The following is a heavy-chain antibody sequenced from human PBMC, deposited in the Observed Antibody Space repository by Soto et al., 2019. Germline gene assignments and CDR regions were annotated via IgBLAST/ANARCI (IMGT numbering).Heavy chain of an antibody. D-gene: IGHD3-10*01. Sequence: GGSLRLSCAASGFTFSDYYMSWIRQAPGKGLEWVSYISSSGSTIYYADSVKGRFTISRDNAKNSLYLQMNSLRAEDTAVYYCARMVRGVIITNDAFDIWGQGTMVTVSS. CDR2: ISSSGSTI. CDR1: GFTFSDYY. J-gene: IGHJ3*02. V-gene: IGHV3-11*01. CDR3: ARMVRGVIITNDAFDI.